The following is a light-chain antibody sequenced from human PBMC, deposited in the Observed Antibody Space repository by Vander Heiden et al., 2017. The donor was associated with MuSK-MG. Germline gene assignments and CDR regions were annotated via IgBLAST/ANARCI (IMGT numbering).Light chain of an antibody. J-gene: IGKJ5*01. CDR3: QQYNSYPIT. CDR1: QSISIW. Sequence: DIQMTQSPSTLSASVGSRVTITCRASQSISIWLAWYQQKPRKAPKLLIYKASTLESGVPSRFSGSGSGTEFTLTISSLQPDDFATYYCQQYNSYPITFGQGTRLEIK. CDR2: KAS. V-gene: IGKV1-5*03.